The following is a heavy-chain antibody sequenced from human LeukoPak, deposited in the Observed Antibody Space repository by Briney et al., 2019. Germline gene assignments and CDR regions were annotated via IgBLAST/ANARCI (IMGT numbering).Heavy chain of an antibody. CDR3: ARSYDSSGYYYGWYFDY. Sequence: ASVKVSCKASGYTFTSYYMHWVRQAPGQGLEWMGIINPSGGSTSYAQKFQGRVTMTRDMSTSTVYMELSSLRSEDTAVYYCARSYDSSGYYYGWYFDYWGQGTLVAVSS. CDR1: GYTFTSYY. V-gene: IGHV1-46*01. CDR2: INPSGGST. J-gene: IGHJ4*02. D-gene: IGHD3-22*01.